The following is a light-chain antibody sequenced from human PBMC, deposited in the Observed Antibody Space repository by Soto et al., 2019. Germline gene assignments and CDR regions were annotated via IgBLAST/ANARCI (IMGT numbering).Light chain of an antibody. Sequence: QSVLTQPPSVSAAPGQRVTISCSGTTSNIGTNYVSWYQHFPGTAPKLLIHEDYKQPSEIADRFSVSKSGTSATLGITGLQTGEGADYYCAAWDFSLTDGVFGGGTKLTVL. CDR2: EDY. J-gene: IGLJ2*01. V-gene: IGLV1-51*02. CDR1: TSNIGTNY. CDR3: AAWDFSLTDGV.